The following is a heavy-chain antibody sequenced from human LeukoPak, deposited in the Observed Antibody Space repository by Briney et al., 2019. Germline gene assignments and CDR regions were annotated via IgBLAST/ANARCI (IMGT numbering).Heavy chain of an antibody. CDR1: GFTFDDYA. D-gene: IGHD3-10*01. CDR3: AKDIGSGSYYYFDF. J-gene: IGHJ4*02. CDR2: ISWNSNII. Sequence: GGSLRLSCVASGFTFDDYAMHWVRQAPGKGLEWVSGISWNSNIIGYADSVKGRFTISRDNAKNSLYLQMNSLRAEDTALYYCAKDIGSGSYYYFDFWGLGTLVTVSS. V-gene: IGHV3-9*01.